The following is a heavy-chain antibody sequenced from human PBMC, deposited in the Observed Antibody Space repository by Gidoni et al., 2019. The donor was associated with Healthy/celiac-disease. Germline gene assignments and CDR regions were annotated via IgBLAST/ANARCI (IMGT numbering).Heavy chain of an antibody. CDR2: IYYSGRT. CDR3: ARRRGIQPYNWFDP. Sequence: QLQLQESGPGLVKPSETLSLTCTFSGGSISSSSYYWGWIRQPPGKGLEWIGSIYYSGRTYYNPSLKSRVTISVDTSKNQFSLKLSSVTAADTAVYYCARRRGIQPYNWFDPWGQGTLVTVSS. V-gene: IGHV4-39*01. J-gene: IGHJ5*02. D-gene: IGHD5-18*01. CDR1: GGSISSSSYY.